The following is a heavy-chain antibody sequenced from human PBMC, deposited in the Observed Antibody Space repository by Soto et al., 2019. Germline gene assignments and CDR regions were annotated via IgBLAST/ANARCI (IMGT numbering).Heavy chain of an antibody. Sequence: GGSLRLSCAASGFTFSSYSMNWVRQAPGKGLEWVSYISSSSSTIYYADSVKGRFTISRDNAKNSLYLQMNSLRAEDTAVYYCAREAVHYDFWSGYYGTGNWFDPWGQGTLVTVSS. V-gene: IGHV3-48*01. CDR3: AREAVHYDFWSGYYGTGNWFDP. CDR2: ISSSSSTI. D-gene: IGHD3-3*01. J-gene: IGHJ5*02. CDR1: GFTFSSYS.